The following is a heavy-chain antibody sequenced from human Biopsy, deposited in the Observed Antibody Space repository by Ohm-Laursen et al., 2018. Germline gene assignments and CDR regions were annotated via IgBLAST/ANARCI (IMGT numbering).Heavy chain of an antibody. Sequence: ASVKVSCNVSGYTLTELSIHWVRQTGGKGLEWMGGFDREERKTVYAEKFQGRVTMTEDTSTDTVYMEVTSLRSDNTAVYYCATGPYYDTRFYYNVRPFDFWGQGTLVTVSS. J-gene: IGHJ4*02. CDR3: ATGPYYDTRFYYNVRPFDF. V-gene: IGHV1-24*01. CDR1: GYTLTELS. D-gene: IGHD3-10*01. CDR2: FDREERKT.